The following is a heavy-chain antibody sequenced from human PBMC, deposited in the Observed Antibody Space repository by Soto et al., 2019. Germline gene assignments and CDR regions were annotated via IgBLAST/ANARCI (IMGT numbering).Heavy chain of an antibody. CDR3: AEDAGGHHFYF. CDR2: INPSGGST. D-gene: IGHD2-15*01. Sequence: QVQLVQSGAEVKKPGASVKVSCKASGYTFTSYYMHWVRQAPGQGLEWMGIINPSGGSTSYAQKFQGHVHITREPSPNTIYLEPNSPKSEDPAVYYFAEDAGGHHFYFLGPGTLVTVSS. J-gene: IGHJ4*01. CDR1: GYTFTSYY. V-gene: IGHV1-46*01.